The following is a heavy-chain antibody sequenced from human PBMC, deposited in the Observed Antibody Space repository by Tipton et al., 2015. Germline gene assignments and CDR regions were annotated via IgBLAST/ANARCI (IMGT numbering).Heavy chain of an antibody. J-gene: IGHJ3*01. CDR2: IKPEGTEQ. V-gene: IGHV3-7*03. CDR1: GIMFSSYW. D-gene: IGHD6-19*01. CDR3: SKGNHRWQWLVDAFNE. Sequence: GSLRLSCAASGIMFSSYWMSWVRQAPGQGLEWVGQIKPEGTEQYYLDSMKGRFTISRDNAKNSLYLQMNGLRPEDTAFYYCSKGNHRWQWLVDAFNESGQGTMVTVSS.